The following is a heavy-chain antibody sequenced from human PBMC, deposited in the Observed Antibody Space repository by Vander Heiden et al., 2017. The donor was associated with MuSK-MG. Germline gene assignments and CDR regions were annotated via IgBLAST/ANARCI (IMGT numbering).Heavy chain of an antibody. V-gene: IGHV4-61*05. Sequence: QLQLQASGPGLVKASETLSLTCSVSGGSISSSDYYRGWIRQPPGKGLEWVGSIYYSGSTKYNPSLNSRVTISIDVSKNQFSLKLTSVTAADTAVYYCARGFKNWFDPWGQGALVTVSS. CDR2: IYYSGST. J-gene: IGHJ5*02. CDR1: GGSISSSDYY. CDR3: ARGFKNWFDP.